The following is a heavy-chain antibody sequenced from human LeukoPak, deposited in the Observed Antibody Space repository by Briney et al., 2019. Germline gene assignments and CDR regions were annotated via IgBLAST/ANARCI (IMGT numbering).Heavy chain of an antibody. V-gene: IGHV3-23*01. CDR1: GFTFSSYA. J-gene: IGHJ4*02. D-gene: IGHD3-10*01. CDR2: ISGSGGST. CDR3: AKDGSGSYRPDLFDY. Sequence: TGGSLRLSCAASGFTFSSYAMSWVRQAPGKGLEWVSAISGSGGSTYYADSVKGRFTIPRDNSKNTLYLQMNSLRAEDTAVYYCAKDGSGSYRPDLFDYWGQGTLVTVSS.